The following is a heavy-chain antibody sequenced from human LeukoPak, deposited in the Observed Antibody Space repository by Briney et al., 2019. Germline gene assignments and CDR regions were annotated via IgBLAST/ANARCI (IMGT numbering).Heavy chain of an antibody. D-gene: IGHD3-22*01. CDR3: ARYHDSSDY. J-gene: IGHJ4*02. V-gene: IGHV4-39*01. CDR1: GGSISSSSYY. CDR2: IYYNGRT. Sequence: PSETLSLTCTVSGGSISSSSYYWGWIRQPPGKGLEWIGTIYYNGRTYYNPSLKSRVTISVDTSKNQFSLNLRFVTAADTAVYYCARYHDSSDYWGQGTLVTVSS.